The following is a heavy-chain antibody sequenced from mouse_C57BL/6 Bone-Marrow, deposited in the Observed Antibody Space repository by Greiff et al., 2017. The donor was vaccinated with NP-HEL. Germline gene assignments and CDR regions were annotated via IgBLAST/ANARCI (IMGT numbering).Heavy chain of an antibody. CDR1: GYSITSGYY. Sequence: EVQLQESGPGLVKPSQSLSLTCSVTGYSITSGYYWNWIRQFPGNKLEWMGYISYDGSNNCNPSLKNRISITRDTSKNQFFLKLNSVTTEDTATYYCARQLRLRAMDYWGQGTSVTVSS. D-gene: IGHD3-2*02. V-gene: IGHV3-6*01. CDR3: ARQLRLRAMDY. CDR2: ISYDGSN. J-gene: IGHJ4*01.